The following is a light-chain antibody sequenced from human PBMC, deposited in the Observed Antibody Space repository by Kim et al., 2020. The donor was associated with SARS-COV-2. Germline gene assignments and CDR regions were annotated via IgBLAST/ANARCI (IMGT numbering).Light chain of an antibody. J-gene: IGLJ2*01. CDR1: ELGDKY. CDR3: QAWDSSTVV. CDR2: QDS. Sequence: VAPGHTASITCSGDELGDKYACWYQQKPGQSPVLVIYQDSKRPSGIPERFSGSNSGNTATLTISGTQAMDEADYYCQAWDSSTVVFGGGTQLTVL. V-gene: IGLV3-1*01.